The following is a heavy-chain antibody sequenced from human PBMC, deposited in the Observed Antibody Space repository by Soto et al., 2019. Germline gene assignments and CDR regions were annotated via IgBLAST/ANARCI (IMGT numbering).Heavy chain of an antibody. J-gene: IGHJ2*01. CDR2: IYPSDSDV. D-gene: IGHD3-16*01. CDR1: GYSFALYW. CDR3: ARITPDWYIYP. Sequence: GESLKISCKGSGYSFALYWIGWVRQMPGKDLEWMGIIYPSDSDVRYSPSFQGQVTMSADKSISTVYLQWNSLKASDTAMYYCARITPDWYIYPWARGTLLTVSS. V-gene: IGHV5-51*01.